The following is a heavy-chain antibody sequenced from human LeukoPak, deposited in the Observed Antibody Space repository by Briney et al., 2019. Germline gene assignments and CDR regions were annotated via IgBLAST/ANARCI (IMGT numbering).Heavy chain of an antibody. V-gene: IGHV4-30-4*02. CDR2: IYYSGST. CDR1: GGSISSGDYY. D-gene: IGHD3-16*01. Sequence: SETLSLTCTVSGGSISSGDYYWSWIRQPPGKGLEWIGYIYYSGSTYYNPSLKSRVTISVDTSKNQFSLKLSSVTAADTAVYYCARVSYGDDAFDIWGQGTMVTVSS. CDR3: ARVSYGDDAFDI. J-gene: IGHJ3*02.